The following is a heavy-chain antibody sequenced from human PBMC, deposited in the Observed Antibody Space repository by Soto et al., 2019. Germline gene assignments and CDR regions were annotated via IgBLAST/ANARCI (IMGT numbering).Heavy chain of an antibody. J-gene: IGHJ4*02. Sequence: QVQLQESGPGLVKPSETLSLTCTVSGGSISSYYWSWIRQPPGKGLEWIGYIYYSGSTNYNPSLKSRVTISVDTSKNQFSLKLSSVTAADTAVYYCARDDGAGFDYWGQGTLVTVSS. D-gene: IGHD1-26*01. CDR2: IYYSGST. V-gene: IGHV4-59*01. CDR3: ARDDGAGFDY. CDR1: GGSISSYY.